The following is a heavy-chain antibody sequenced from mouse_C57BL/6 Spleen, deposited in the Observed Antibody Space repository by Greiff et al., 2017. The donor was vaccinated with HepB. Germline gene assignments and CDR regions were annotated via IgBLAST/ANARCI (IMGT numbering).Heavy chain of an antibody. CDR1: GFTFSDYG. V-gene: IGHV5-17*01. D-gene: IGHD2-1*01. Sequence: EVKLMESGGGLVKPGGSLKLSCAASGFTFSDYGMHWVRQAPEKGLEWVAYISSGSSTIYYADTVKGRFTISRDNAKNTLFLQMTSLRSEDTAMYYCERRGNYEGALAMDYWGQGTSVTVSS. CDR3: ERRGNYEGALAMDY. CDR2: ISSGSSTI. J-gene: IGHJ4*01.